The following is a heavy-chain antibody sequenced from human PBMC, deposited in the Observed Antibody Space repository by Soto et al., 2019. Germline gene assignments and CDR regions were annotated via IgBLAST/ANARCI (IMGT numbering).Heavy chain of an antibody. D-gene: IGHD2-8*02. CDR1: GHTFSNYD. CDR2: VSNKNGVT. Sequence: ASVKVSCKTSGHTFSNYDFSWVRQAPGQGLEWMGWVSNKNGVTNYAEKFRDRVTMTTDTSTNTIYMELRSLRSDDTAVYFCARERLNTGWYGFDHWGQGTQVTAPQ. CDR3: ARERLNTGWYGFDH. V-gene: IGHV1-18*04. J-gene: IGHJ4*02.